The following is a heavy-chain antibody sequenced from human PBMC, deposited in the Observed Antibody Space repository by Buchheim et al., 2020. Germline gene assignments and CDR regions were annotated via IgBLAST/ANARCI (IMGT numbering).Heavy chain of an antibody. D-gene: IGHD3-22*01. J-gene: IGHJ6*02. Sequence: QVQLQESGPGLVKPSQTLSLTCTVSRVYISSGGYYWSWIRQHPGKGLEWIGYSYYNGSTYYNPYLKSRVTISVDTSKNHFSLKLSSVTAADTAVYDCAGARYSSGYSYYYNYGLAVWGQGP. CDR2: SYYNGST. CDR3: AGARYSSGYSYYYNYGLAV. V-gene: IGHV4-31*03. CDR1: RVYISSGGYY.